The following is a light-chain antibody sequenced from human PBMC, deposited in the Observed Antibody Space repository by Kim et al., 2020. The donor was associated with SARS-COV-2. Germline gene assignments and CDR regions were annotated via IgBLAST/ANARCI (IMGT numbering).Light chain of an antibody. Sequence: SVSPRKTARVTCSGDVMAKKYARWFQQKPGQAPVLVIYKDSERPAGIPERFSGSSSGTTVTLTISGAQVEDEADYYCYSAADNNLVFGGGTQLTVL. CDR2: KDS. CDR3: YSAADNNLV. V-gene: IGLV3-27*01. J-gene: IGLJ2*01. CDR1: VMAKKY.